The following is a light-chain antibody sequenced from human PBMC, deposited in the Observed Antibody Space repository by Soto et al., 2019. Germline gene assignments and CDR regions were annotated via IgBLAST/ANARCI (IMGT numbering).Light chain of an antibody. Sequence: IVFAQTSSTLSLSPGERATLSCRASQSISSSFLAWYQQKPGQAPRLLIYHASSRATGIPDRFIGSGSGTDFTLTISRLEPEDFAVYYCQQYGGSAGTFGQGTKWIS. V-gene: IGKV3-20*01. J-gene: IGKJ1*01. CDR1: QSISSSF. CDR3: QQYGGSAGT. CDR2: HAS.